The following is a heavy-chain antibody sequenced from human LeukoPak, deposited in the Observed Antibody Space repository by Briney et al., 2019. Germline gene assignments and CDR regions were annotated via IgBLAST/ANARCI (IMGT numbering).Heavy chain of an antibody. D-gene: IGHD3-22*01. CDR1: GFTFCNFA. J-gene: IGHJ4*02. CDR2: IGGSGDTT. CDR3: GKGINYYDNSGYFKD. Sequence: GGSLRLSCSASGFTFCNFAMSWVRQTPGKGLEWVSPIGGSGDTTFYADSVKGRFTISRDNYQTTLYLQMNSLRAEDTALYYCGKGINYYDNSGYFKDWGQGTLVTISS. V-gene: IGHV3-23*01.